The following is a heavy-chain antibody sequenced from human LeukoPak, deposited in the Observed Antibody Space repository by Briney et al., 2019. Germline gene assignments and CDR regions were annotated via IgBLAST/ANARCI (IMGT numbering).Heavy chain of an antibody. CDR3: ASRHRGSYYFDY. CDR2: ISSSGSTI. J-gene: IGHJ4*02. D-gene: IGHD1-26*01. CDR1: GFTFSDYY. Sequence: GGSLRLSCAASGFTFSDYYMSWIRQAPGKGLEWVSYISSSGSTIYYADSVKGRFTISRDNAKNPLYLQMNSLRAEDTAVYYCASRHRGSYYFDYWGQGTLVTVSS. V-gene: IGHV3-11*01.